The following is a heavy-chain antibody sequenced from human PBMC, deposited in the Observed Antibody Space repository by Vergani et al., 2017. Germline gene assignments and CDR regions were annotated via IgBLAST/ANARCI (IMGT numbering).Heavy chain of an antibody. CDR1: GFTFTSSA. Sequence: QMQLVQSGPEVKKPGTSVKVSCKASGFTFTSSAMQWARQARGQRLEWIGWIVVGSGNTNYAQKFQERVTITRDMSTSTAYMELSSLRSEDTAVYYCAANPLYDFWSGYQNYFDYWGQGTLVTVSS. V-gene: IGHV1-58*02. CDR2: IVVGSGNT. J-gene: IGHJ4*02. D-gene: IGHD3-3*01. CDR3: AANPLYDFWSGYQNYFDY.